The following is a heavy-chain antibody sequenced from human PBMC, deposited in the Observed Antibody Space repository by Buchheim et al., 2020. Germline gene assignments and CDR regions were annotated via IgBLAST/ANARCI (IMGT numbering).Heavy chain of an antibody. J-gene: IGHJ6*02. CDR1: GGTFSSYA. V-gene: IGHV1-69*12. CDR2: IIPIFGTA. CDR3: AREKGGYSYGPTEEPYYYYGMDV. D-gene: IGHD5-18*01. Sequence: QVQLVQSGAEVKKPGSSVKVSCKASGGTFSSYAISWVRQAPGQGLEWMGGIIPIFGTANYAQKFQGRVTITADESTSTAHMELSSLRSEDTAVYYCAREKGGYSYGPTEEPYYYYGMDVWGQGTT.